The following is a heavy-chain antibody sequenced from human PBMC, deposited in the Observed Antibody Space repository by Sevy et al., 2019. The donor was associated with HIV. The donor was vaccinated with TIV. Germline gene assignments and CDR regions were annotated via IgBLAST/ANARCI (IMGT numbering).Heavy chain of an antibody. J-gene: IGHJ4*01. D-gene: IGHD1-26*01. V-gene: IGHV1-2*02. CDR1: GYTFTDYY. CDR3: TRDDIYTHPWEFDW. CDR2: IDPNNGNS. Sequence: ASVKVSCKASGYTFTDYYMHWVRQAPGQGLEWMGWIDPNNGNSNSAQKFQGRLTLTSDMSISTDNMELRRLRSDDTAIYFCTRDDIYTHPWEFDWWSHGALVTVSS.